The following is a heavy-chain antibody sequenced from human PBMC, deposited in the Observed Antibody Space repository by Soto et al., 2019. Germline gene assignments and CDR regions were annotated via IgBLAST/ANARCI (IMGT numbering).Heavy chain of an antibody. CDR2: INSDGSST. Sequence: GGSLRLPCAASGFTFSSYWMHWVRQAPGKGLVWVSRINSDGSSTSYADSVKGRFTISRDNAKNTLYLQMNSLRAEDTAVYYCVRTSLVVAAATREDYWGQGTLVTVSS. D-gene: IGHD2-15*01. CDR3: VRTSLVVAAATREDY. J-gene: IGHJ4*02. CDR1: GFTFSSYW. V-gene: IGHV3-74*01.